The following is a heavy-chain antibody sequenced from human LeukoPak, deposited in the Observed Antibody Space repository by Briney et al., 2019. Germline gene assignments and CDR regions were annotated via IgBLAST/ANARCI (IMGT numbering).Heavy chain of an antibody. Sequence: PGGSLRLSCAASGFTFSDYYMSWIRQAPGKGLEWVSYISSSGSTIYYADSMKGRFTISRDNAKNSLYLQMNSLRAEDTAVYYCARAAPSGYIGVTDDYWGQGTLVTVSS. CDR3: ARAAPSGYIGVTDDY. D-gene: IGHD3-3*01. V-gene: IGHV3-11*04. J-gene: IGHJ4*02. CDR1: GFTFSDYY. CDR2: ISSSGSTI.